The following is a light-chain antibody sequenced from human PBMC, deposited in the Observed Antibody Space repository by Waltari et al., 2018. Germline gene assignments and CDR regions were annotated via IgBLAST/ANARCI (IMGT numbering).Light chain of an antibody. CDR3: QSYDSSLSGYV. V-gene: IGLV1-44*01. J-gene: IGLJ1*01. CDR1: RSNIGKNA. Sequence: QSVLTPPPSASGTPGQRVTISCSGSRSNIGKNAVNWYQQLPGTAPKLLIHSNNQRPSGVPDRFSGSKSGTSASLAISGLQAADEADYYCQSYDSSLSGYVFGTGTKVTVI. CDR2: SNN.